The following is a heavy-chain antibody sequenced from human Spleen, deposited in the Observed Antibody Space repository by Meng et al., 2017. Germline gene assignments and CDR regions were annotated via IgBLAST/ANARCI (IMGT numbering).Heavy chain of an antibody. D-gene: IGHD3-3*01. Sequence: GESLKISCAASGFTFSSSGMSWVRQAPGKGLVWVSRINSDGSSTSYADSVKGRFTISRDNAKNSLYLQMNSLRAEDTAVYYCARDSGYDFWSGYYTGNWFDPWGQGTLVTVSS. V-gene: IGHV3-74*01. CDR3: ARDSGYDFWSGYYTGNWFDP. CDR1: GFTFSSSG. CDR2: INSDGSST. J-gene: IGHJ5*02.